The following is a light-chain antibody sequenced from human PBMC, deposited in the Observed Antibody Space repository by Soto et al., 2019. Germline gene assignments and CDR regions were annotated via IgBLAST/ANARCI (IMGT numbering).Light chain of an antibody. V-gene: IGLV2-14*03. J-gene: IGLJ1*01. Sequence: QSALTQPASVFGSPGQSITTSCSGTSSDVGGYNFVSWYQQHPGKAPKLMIYEVSSRPSGVSNRFSGSKSGNTASLTISGLQPEDEADYYCSSYTTSSSLVFGTGTKVTVL. CDR2: EVS. CDR1: SSDVGGYNF. CDR3: SSYTTSSSLV.